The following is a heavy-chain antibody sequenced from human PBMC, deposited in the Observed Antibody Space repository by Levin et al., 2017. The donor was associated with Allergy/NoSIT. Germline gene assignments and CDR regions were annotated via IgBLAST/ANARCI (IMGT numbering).Heavy chain of an antibody. CDR3: ARVSVVVPAAKGPFDY. Sequence: GESLKISCKASGYTFTSYYMHWVRQAPGQGLEWMGIINPSGGSTSYAQKFQGRVTMTRDTSTSTVYMELSSLRSEDTAVYYCARVSVVVPAAKGPFDYWGQGTLVTVSS. CDR2: INPSGGST. V-gene: IGHV1-46*01. CDR1: GYTFTSYY. J-gene: IGHJ4*02. D-gene: IGHD2-2*01.